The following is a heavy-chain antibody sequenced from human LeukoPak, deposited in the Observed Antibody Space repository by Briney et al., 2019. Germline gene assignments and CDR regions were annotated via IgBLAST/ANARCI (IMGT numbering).Heavy chain of an antibody. D-gene: IGHD6-13*01. J-gene: IGHJ3*02. CDR1: GFTFSSYG. Sequence: GGSLRLSCAASGFTFSSYGMSWVRQAPGKGLEWVSAISGSGGSTYYADSVKGRFTISRDNSKNTLYLQMNSLRAEDTAVYYCAKDSGYSSSWSGFGAFDIWGQGTMVTVSS. CDR3: AKDSGYSSSWSGFGAFDI. CDR2: ISGSGGST. V-gene: IGHV3-23*01.